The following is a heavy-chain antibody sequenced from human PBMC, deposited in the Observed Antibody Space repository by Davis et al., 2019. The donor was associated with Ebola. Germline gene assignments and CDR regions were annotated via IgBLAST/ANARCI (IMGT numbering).Heavy chain of an antibody. V-gene: IGHV3-74*01. D-gene: IGHD1-26*01. J-gene: IGHJ4*02. Sequence: GESLKISCAASGFTFSTYWMHWVRQAPGKGLVWVAHINSDGSSTGYADSVKGRFTISRDNAKNTLYLQMNSLRAEDTAVYYCVRDWDGSGSFDYWGQGTLVTVSS. CDR2: INSDGSST. CDR1: GFTFSTYW. CDR3: VRDWDGSGSFDY.